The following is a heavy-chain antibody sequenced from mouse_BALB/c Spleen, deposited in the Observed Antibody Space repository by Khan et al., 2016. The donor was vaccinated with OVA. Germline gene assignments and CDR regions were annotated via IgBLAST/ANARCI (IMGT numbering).Heavy chain of an antibody. CDR1: GYSITSGYA. D-gene: IGHD1-1*01. J-gene: IGHJ2*01. CDR3: ARSVTITTVVATDFDY. CDR2: ISYSGRT. V-gene: IGHV3-2*02. Sequence: EVQLQESGPGLVKPSQSLSLTCTVTGYSITSGYAWNWIRQFPGNKLEWMGYISYSGRTSYNPSLKSRISNTRDKSKNQFFLQLNSVTTEDTATYYCARSVTITTVVATDFDYWGQGTTLTVSS.